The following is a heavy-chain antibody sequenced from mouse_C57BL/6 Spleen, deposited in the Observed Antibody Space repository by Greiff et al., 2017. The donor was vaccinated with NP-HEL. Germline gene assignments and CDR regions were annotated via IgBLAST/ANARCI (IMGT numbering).Heavy chain of an antibody. CDR3: GGSSYEGY. CDR2: INPSSGYT. CDR1: GYTFTSYT. D-gene: IGHD1-1*01. V-gene: IGHV1-4*01. Sequence: VMLQQSGAELARPGASVKMSCKASGYTFTSYTMHWVKQRPGQGLEWIGYINPSSGYTKYNQKFKDKATLTADKSSSTAYMQLSSLTSEDSAGYYCGGSSYEGYWGQGTTLTVSS. J-gene: IGHJ2*01.